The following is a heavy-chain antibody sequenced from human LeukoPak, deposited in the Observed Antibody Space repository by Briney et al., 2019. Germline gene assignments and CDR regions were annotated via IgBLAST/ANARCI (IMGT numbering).Heavy chain of an antibody. CDR3: ARGSSTSLSSIAAVYYGMDV. CDR2: MNPNSGNT. D-gene: IGHD6-25*01. Sequence: ASVKVSCKASGYTFTSYDINWVRQATGQGLEWMGWMNPNSGNTGYAQKFQGRVTMTRNTSISTAHMELSSLRSEDTAVYYCARGSSTSLSSIAAVYYGMDVWGQGTTVTVSS. J-gene: IGHJ6*02. CDR1: GYTFTSYD. V-gene: IGHV1-8*01.